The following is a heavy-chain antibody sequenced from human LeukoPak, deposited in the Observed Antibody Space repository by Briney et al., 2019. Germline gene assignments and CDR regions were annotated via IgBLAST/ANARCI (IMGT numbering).Heavy chain of an antibody. Sequence: PGGSLRLSCAASGFTFSNYAMRWVRQAPGKGLEWVSGISGSGGSTYYADSVKGRFTISRDNAKNSLYLQMNSLRAEDTAVYYCARDLYRIVVVPHYFDYWGQGTLVTVSS. D-gene: IGHD3-22*01. CDR1: GFTFSNYA. CDR3: ARDLYRIVVVPHYFDY. J-gene: IGHJ4*02. CDR2: ISGSGGST. V-gene: IGHV3-23*01.